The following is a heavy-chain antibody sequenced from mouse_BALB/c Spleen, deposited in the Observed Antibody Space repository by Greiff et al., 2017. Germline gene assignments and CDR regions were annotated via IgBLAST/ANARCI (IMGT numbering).Heavy chain of an antibody. CDR1: GFTFTDYY. D-gene: IGHD1-1*01. CDR3: ARDYYGSPFAY. CDR2: IRNKANGYTT. Sequence: EVMLVESGGGLVQPGGSLRLSCATSGFTFTDYYMSWVRQPPGKALEWLGFIRNKANGYTTEYSASVKGRFTISRDNSQSILYLQMNTLRAEDSATYYCARDYYGSPFAYWGQGTLVTVSA. V-gene: IGHV7-3*02. J-gene: IGHJ3*01.